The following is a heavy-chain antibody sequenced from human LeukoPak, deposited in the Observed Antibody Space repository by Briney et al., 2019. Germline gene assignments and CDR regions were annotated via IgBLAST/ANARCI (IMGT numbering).Heavy chain of an antibody. CDR2: ISYDGSNK. Sequence: GGSLRLSCAASGFTFSSYAMHWVRQAPAKGLEWVAVISYDGSNKYYTDSVKGRFSISRDNSKNTLYLQMNSLRAEDTAVYYCAKDPGYCSGGSCYYFDYWRQGTLVTVSS. V-gene: IGHV3-30*18. CDR1: GFTFSSYA. J-gene: IGHJ4*02. CDR3: AKDPGYCSGGSCYYFDY. D-gene: IGHD2-15*01.